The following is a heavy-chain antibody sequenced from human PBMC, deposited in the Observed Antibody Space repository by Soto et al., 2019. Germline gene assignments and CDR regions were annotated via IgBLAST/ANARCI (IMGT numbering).Heavy chain of an antibody. D-gene: IGHD2-15*01. J-gene: IGHJ4*02. CDR1: GFTFSTYS. CDR3: ARDIVVVLAATKTEEDY. CDR2: ISSSSSYI. V-gene: IGHV3-21*01. Sequence: EVQLVESGGGLVKPGGSLRLSCAASGFTFSTYSMNWVRQAPGKGLEWVSSISSSSSYIYYADSVKGRFTTSSDHAKNSLYLQMNSLRAEDTAVYYCARDIVVVLAATKTEEDYWGQGTLVTGSS.